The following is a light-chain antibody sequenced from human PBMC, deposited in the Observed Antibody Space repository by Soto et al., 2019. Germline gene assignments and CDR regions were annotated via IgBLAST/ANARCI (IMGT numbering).Light chain of an antibody. J-gene: IGLJ1*01. CDR1: SSDVGSYNL. CDR3: CADAVCSTSLYV. V-gene: IGLV2-23*01. Sequence: QAALTQPASVSGSPGQSITISCTGTSSDVGSYNLVSWYQQYPGKAPKLMIYEGSKRPSGVSNRFSGSKSGNTASLTISGLQAEDEAYYYVCADAVCSTSLYVSGTGTK. CDR2: EGS.